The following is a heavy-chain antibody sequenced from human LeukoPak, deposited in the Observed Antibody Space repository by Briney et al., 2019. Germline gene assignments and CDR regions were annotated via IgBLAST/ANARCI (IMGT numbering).Heavy chain of an antibody. V-gene: IGHV3-30*18. Sequence: GRSLRLSCAASGFTFSSYGMHWVRQAPGKGLEWVAVISYDESNKYYADSVKGRFTISRDNSKNTLYLQMNSLRAEDTAVYYCAKGGYFDWLFPDYWGQGTLVTVSS. J-gene: IGHJ4*02. CDR3: AKGGYFDWLFPDY. CDR1: GFTFSSYG. CDR2: ISYDESNK. D-gene: IGHD3-9*01.